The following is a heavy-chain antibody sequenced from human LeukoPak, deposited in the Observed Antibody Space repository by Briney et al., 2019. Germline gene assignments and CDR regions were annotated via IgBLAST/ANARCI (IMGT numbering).Heavy chain of an antibody. CDR1: GFTFSSYS. Sequence: GGSLRLSCAASGFTFSSYSMNWVRQAPGKGLEWVSSISSSTIYIYYADSVKGRLTISRDNAKNSLYLQMNRLRAEDTAVYYCARDISGWLDYWGQGTLVTVSS. CDR2: ISSSTIYI. CDR3: ARDISGWLDY. J-gene: IGHJ4*02. D-gene: IGHD6-19*01. V-gene: IGHV3-21*01.